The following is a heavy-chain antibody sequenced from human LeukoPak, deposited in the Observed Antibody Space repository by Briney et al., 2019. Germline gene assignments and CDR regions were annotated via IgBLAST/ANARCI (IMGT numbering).Heavy chain of an antibody. V-gene: IGHV3-21*01. CDR1: GFTVSSNY. Sequence: GGSLRLSCAASGFTVSSNYMSWVRQAPGKGLEWVSSISSSSSYIYYADSVKGRFTISKDNAKNSLYLQMNSLRAEDTAVYYCAGSTVTGFDPWGQGTLVTVSS. CDR3: AGSTVTGFDP. D-gene: IGHD4-17*01. J-gene: IGHJ5*02. CDR2: ISSSSSYI.